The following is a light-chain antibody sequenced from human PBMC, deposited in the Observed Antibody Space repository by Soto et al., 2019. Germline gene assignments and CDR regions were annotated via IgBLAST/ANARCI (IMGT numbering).Light chain of an antibody. CDR1: ETISSW. CDR3: QQYHSFFSVT. V-gene: IGKV1-5*01. Sequence: DIQMTQSPSTLSASVGDRVTITCRASETISSWLAWYQQKEGKAPKLLMYDASTLEGGVPPRFSGSRSGTEFTLTISSLQPDDCGTYYCQQYHSFFSVTFGQGTRVEIK. CDR2: DAS. J-gene: IGKJ1*01.